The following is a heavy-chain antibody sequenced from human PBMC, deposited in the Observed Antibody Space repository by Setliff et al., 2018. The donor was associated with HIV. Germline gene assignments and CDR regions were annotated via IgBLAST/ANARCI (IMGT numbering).Heavy chain of an antibody. J-gene: IGHJ3*02. Sequence: SETLSLTCSVSGGSISTNDYYWAWVRQPPGKGLEWIGSIFHTGRAYYNPSVQSRLTISVDTSKNQSSLKMNSVTAADTSVYYCARHSDFWSEDAFDIWAQGTVVTVSS. CDR3: ARHSDFWSEDAFDI. CDR1: GGSISTNDYY. V-gene: IGHV4-39*01. D-gene: IGHD3-3*01. CDR2: IFHTGRA.